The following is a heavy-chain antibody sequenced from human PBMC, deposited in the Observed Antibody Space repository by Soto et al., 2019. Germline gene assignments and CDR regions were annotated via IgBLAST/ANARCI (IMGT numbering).Heavy chain of an antibody. Sequence: EVQLVESGGDLVQPGGSLRLSCAASGFTVSSNYMTWVRQAPGKGLEWVSVIFSGGSTYYADSVKGRFTISRDNSKNTLYLQMNSLRAEDTAVYYCAGRYCSGTSCLPLLDYWGQGTLVTVSS. J-gene: IGHJ4*02. CDR2: IFSGGST. D-gene: IGHD2-2*01. CDR3: AGRYCSGTSCLPLLDY. CDR1: GFTVSSNY. V-gene: IGHV3-66*01.